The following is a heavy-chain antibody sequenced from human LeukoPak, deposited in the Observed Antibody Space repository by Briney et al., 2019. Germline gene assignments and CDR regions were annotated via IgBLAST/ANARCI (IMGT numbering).Heavy chain of an antibody. CDR1: GYTFTSYD. CDR2: MNPNSGNT. Sequence: ASVKVSCKASGYTFTSYDINWVRHATGPGLGWMGCMNPNSGNTGYAQKFQGRVTMTRNTSISTAYMELSSLRSEDTAVYYCARGPYYYDSSGYYYAEYFQHWGQGTLVTVSS. D-gene: IGHD3-22*01. V-gene: IGHV1-8*01. J-gene: IGHJ1*01. CDR3: ARGPYYYDSSGYYYAEYFQH.